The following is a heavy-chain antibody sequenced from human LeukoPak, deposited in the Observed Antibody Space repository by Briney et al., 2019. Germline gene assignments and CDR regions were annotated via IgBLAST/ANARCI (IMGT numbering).Heavy chain of an antibody. J-gene: IGHJ1*01. CDR1: GFTFSSYS. V-gene: IGHV3-21*01. D-gene: IGHD1-26*01. CDR3: ARDIVGATLIAEYFQH. Sequence: GGSLRLSCAASGFTFSSYSMNWVRQTPGKGLEWVSSISSSSSYIYYADSVKGRLTISRDNAKNSLYLQMNSLRAEDTAVYYCARDIVGATLIAEYFQHWGQGTLVTVSS. CDR2: ISSSSSYI.